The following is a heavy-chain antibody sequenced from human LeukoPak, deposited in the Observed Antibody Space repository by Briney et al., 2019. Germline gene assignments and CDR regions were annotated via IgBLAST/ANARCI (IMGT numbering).Heavy chain of an antibody. D-gene: IGHD6-13*01. V-gene: IGHV3-7*01. CDR2: IKQDGSEK. CDR1: GFTFSSYW. J-gene: IGHJ5*02. CDR3: AREHSSSPPGP. Sequence: GGSLRLSCAASGFTFSSYWMSWVRQAPGKGLEWVANIKQDGSEKYYVDSVKGRSTISRDNAKNSLYLQMNSLRAEDTAVYYCAREHSSSPPGPWGQGTLVTVSS.